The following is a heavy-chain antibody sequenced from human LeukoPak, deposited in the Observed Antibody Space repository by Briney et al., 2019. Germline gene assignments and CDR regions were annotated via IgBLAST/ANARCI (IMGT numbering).Heavy chain of an antibody. Sequence: ASVKVSCKASGYTFTSYYMHWVRQAPGQGLEWMGIINPSGGSTSYAQKFQGRVTMTRDMSTSTVYMELSSLRSEDTAVYYCARAISSPITIFEWGQGTLVTVSS. CDR1: GYTFTSYY. V-gene: IGHV1-46*01. J-gene: IGHJ4*02. D-gene: IGHD3-9*01. CDR2: INPSGGST. CDR3: ARAISSPITIFE.